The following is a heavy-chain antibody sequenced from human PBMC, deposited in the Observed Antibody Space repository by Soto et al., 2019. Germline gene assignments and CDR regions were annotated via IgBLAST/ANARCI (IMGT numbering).Heavy chain of an antibody. CDR2: IYYSGST. CDR1: GGSVSSGSYY. Sequence: SETLSLTCTVSGGSVSSGSYYWSWVRQPPGKGLEWIGYIYYSGSTNYNPSLKSRVTISVDTSKDQFSLKLSSVTAADTAVYYCAREGYYDSSGYYLRGFDYWGQGTLVTVSS. CDR3: AREGYYDSSGYYLRGFDY. D-gene: IGHD3-22*01. J-gene: IGHJ4*02. V-gene: IGHV4-61*01.